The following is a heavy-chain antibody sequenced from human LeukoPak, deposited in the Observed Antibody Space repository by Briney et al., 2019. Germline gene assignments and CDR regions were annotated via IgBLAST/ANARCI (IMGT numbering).Heavy chain of an antibody. CDR1: GFTVSSNY. Sequence: GESLRLSCAASGFTVSSNYMSWVRQAPGKGLEWVSVIYSGGSTYYADSVKGRFTISRHNSKNTLYLQMNSLRAEDTAVYYCARSSSGYYYDSSGYDAFDIWGQGTMVTVSS. J-gene: IGHJ3*02. CDR3: ARSSSGYYYDSSGYDAFDI. CDR2: IYSGGST. D-gene: IGHD3-22*01. V-gene: IGHV3-53*04.